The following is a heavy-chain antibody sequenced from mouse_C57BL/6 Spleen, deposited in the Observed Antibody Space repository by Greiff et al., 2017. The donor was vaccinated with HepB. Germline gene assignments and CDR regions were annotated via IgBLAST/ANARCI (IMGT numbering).Heavy chain of an antibody. D-gene: IGHD1-1*01. CDR2: INPNNGGT. CDR1: GYTFTDYN. V-gene: IGHV1-22*01. J-gene: IGHJ4*01. CDR3: ARPSNYGSSPDALDY. Sequence: EVQLQQSGPELVKPGASVKMSCKASGYTFTDYNMHWVKQSHGKGLEWIGFINPNNGGTSYNQKFKGKATLTVNKSSSTAYMELRSLTSEDAAVYYCARPSNYGSSPDALDYWGQGTTVTVSS.